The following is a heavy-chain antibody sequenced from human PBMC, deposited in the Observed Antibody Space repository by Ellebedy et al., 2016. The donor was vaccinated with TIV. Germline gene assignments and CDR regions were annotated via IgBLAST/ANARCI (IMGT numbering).Heavy chain of an antibody. V-gene: IGHV4-61*01. CDR3: ARDQAHSNYDYFDY. CDR1: GGSVSSGSYY. CDR2: IYYSGST. D-gene: IGHD4-11*01. J-gene: IGHJ4*02. Sequence: SETLSLTXTVSGGSVSSGSYYWSWIRQPPGKGLEWIGYIYYSGSTNYNPSLKSRVTISVDTSKNQFSLKLSSVTAADTAVYYCARDQAHSNYDYFDYWGQGTLVTVSS.